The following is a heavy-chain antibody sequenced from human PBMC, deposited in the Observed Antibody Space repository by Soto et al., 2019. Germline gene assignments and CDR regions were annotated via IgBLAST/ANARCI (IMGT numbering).Heavy chain of an antibody. D-gene: IGHD6-13*01. CDR3: AHRLPCPSGYGV. CDR2: IYWNAEQ. J-gene: IGHJ6*02. Sequence: SGPTLVNPTQTLTLTCTYSGISLSSGVVGVGWIRQPPGEALEWLALIYWNAEQYYNPSLRNRLTITRDPSKNQVVLTLTNMDPVDTATYYCAHRLPCPSGYGVWGQGTTVTVSS. CDR1: GISLSSGVVG. V-gene: IGHV2-5*01.